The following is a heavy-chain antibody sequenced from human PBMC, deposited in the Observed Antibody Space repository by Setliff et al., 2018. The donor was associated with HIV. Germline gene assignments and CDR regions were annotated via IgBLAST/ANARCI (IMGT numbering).Heavy chain of an antibody. CDR1: GASISSYF. CDR3: ARDQGHHFDSRGQVDFDL. V-gene: IGHV4-59*12. D-gene: IGHD3-22*01. CDR2: IYHYGSP. J-gene: IGHJ2*01. Sequence: SETLSLTCTVSGASISSYFWTWIRQSPEKGLEWIGYIYHYGSPNYNPSLESRVTISVDTSKNQFSLKLNSVTAADTAVYYCARDQGHHFDSRGQVDFDLWGRGTLVTVSS.